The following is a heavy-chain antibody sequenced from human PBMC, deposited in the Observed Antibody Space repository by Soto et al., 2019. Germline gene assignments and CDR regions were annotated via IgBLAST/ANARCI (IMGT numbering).Heavy chain of an antibody. D-gene: IGHD3-10*01. CDR3: ATLRGLGVVSPYFDY. Sequence: PGGSLRLSCAASGFTFSDYYMSWIRQAPGKGLEWIAYIYYTGITNFNPSLKSRVAISMDTSKNQFSLKLRSVTAADTAVYFCATLRGLGVVSPYFDYWGQGLMVTVSS. CDR1: GFTFSDYY. CDR2: IYYTGIT. J-gene: IGHJ4*02. V-gene: IGHV4-59*08.